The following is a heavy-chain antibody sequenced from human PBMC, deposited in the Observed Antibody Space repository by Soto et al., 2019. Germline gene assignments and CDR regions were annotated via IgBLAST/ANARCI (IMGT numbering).Heavy chain of an antibody. CDR1: GFSFSTSGMA. CDR3: ALRRHLVPTGGAFDI. CDR2: IFCDGDK. Sequence: QITLKESGPTLVKPTQTLTLTCTLSGFSFSTSGMAVGWIRQPPGKAPECLALIFCDGDKRYSPSLKTRLTLTKDTSENQVVLTMTNMDPVDSGTYYCALRRHLVPTGGAFDIWGRGTEVTVSS. V-gene: IGHV2-5*02. D-gene: IGHD2-15*01. J-gene: IGHJ3*02.